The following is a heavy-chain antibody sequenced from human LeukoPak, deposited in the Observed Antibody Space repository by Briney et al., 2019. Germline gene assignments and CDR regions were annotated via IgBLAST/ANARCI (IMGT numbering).Heavy chain of an antibody. CDR2: ISSSSSYI. Sequence: GGSLRLSCAASGFTFSSYSMNWVRQAPGKGLEWVSSISSSSSYIYYADSVKGRFTISRGNAKNSLYLQMNSLRAEDTAVYYCAGGHYDYVWGSNRGAFDIWGQGTMVTVSS. CDR3: AGGHYDYVWGSNRGAFDI. CDR1: GFTFSSYS. J-gene: IGHJ3*02. V-gene: IGHV3-21*01. D-gene: IGHD3-16*01.